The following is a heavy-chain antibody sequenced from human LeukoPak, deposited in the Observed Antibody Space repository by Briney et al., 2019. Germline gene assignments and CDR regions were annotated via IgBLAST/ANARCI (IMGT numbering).Heavy chain of an antibody. CDR2: INHSGST. D-gene: IGHD6-19*01. J-gene: IGHJ4*02. CDR1: GGSFSGYY. CDR3: ARGRKYSSGWYLDY. V-gene: IGHV4-34*01. Sequence: SETLSLTCAVYGGSFSGYYWSWIRQPPGKGLEWIGEINHSGSTNYNPSLKSRVTISVDTSKNQFSLKLSSVTAADTAVYYCARGRKYSSGWYLDYWGQGTLVTVSS.